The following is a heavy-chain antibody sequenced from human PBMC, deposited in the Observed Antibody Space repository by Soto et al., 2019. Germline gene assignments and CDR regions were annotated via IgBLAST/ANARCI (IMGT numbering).Heavy chain of an antibody. CDR2: IIPIFGTA. D-gene: IGHD1-26*01. CDR1: GCTFSSYA. CDR3: ARACIVAAKADLFVI. Sequence: ASVKVSCKASGCTFSSYAISWVRQAPGQGLEWMGGIIPIFGTANYAQKFQGRVTITADKSTSTAYMELSSLRSEDTAVYYCARACIVAAKADLFVIWGQGTTVTVS. V-gene: IGHV1-69*06. J-gene: IGHJ3*02.